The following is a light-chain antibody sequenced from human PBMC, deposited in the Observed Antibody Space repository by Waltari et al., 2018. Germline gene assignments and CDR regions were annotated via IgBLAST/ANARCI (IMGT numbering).Light chain of an antibody. CDR1: SSDIGNDNL. Sequence: QSPLTQPASVSASPGQSITISCTGTSSDIGNDNLVTWYQQHSGKVPKLIIYDVTQRPSGVSDRFSGSKSGNTASLTISGLQEDDEADYYCSSYAVSSTLVFGGGTKVTVL. CDR2: DVT. V-gene: IGLV2-23*02. CDR3: SSYAVSSTLV. J-gene: IGLJ2*01.